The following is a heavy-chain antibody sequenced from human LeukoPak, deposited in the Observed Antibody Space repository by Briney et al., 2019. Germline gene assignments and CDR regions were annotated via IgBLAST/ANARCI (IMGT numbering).Heavy chain of an antibody. CDR3: ARDTAMVTYWFDP. CDR1: GYTFTGYY. V-gene: IGHV1-2*02. CDR2: INPNSGGI. Sequence: ASVKVSCTASGYTFTGYYMHWVPQAPGQGLKWMGWINPNSGGINYAQKFQGRVTMTRDTSITTAYMELTRLRSDDTAVYYCARDTAMVTYWFDPWGQGTLVTVSS. J-gene: IGHJ5*02. D-gene: IGHD5-18*01.